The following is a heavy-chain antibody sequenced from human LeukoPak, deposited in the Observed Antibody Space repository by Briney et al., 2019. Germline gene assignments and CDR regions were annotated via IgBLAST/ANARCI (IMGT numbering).Heavy chain of an antibody. D-gene: IGHD4/OR15-4a*01. Sequence: GGSLRLSCAASGFTFSSYSINWVRQAPGKGLEWVSSISSSGSYIYYADSVKGRFTISRDNAKNSLYLQMNSLRAEDTAVYYSARDCGSGARRIYGMDVWGQGTTVTVSS. CDR3: ARDCGSGARRIYGMDV. CDR2: ISSSGSYI. CDR1: GFTFSSYS. J-gene: IGHJ6*02. V-gene: IGHV3-21*01.